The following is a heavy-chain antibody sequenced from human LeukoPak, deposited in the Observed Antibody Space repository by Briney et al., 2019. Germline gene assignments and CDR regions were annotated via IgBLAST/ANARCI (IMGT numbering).Heavy chain of an antibody. V-gene: IGHV4-34*01. D-gene: IGHD6-19*01. CDR3: ARHLGRGWNPLGWFDP. J-gene: IGHJ5*02. Sequence: SETLSLTCAVYGGSFSGYYWSWIRQPPGKGLEWIGEINHSGSTNYNPSLKSRVTISVDTSKNQFSLKLSSVTAADTAVYYCARHLGRGWNPLGWFDPWGQGTLVTVSS. CDR1: GGSFSGYY. CDR2: INHSGST.